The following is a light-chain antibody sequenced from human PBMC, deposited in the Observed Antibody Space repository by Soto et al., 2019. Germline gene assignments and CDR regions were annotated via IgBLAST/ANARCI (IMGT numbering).Light chain of an antibody. CDR1: SSDVGGYNY. Sequence: QSVLTQPASVSASPVQSITISCTGSSSDVGGYNYVSWYQQHPGKAPKLMIYDVSNRPSGVSNRFSGSKSGNTASLTISGLQAEDEADYYCCSYTGIGYVFGTGTKVTVL. J-gene: IGLJ1*01. CDR2: DVS. CDR3: CSYTGIGYV. V-gene: IGLV2-14*03.